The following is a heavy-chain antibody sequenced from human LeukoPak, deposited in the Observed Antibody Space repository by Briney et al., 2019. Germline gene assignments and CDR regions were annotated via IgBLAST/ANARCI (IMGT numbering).Heavy chain of an antibody. J-gene: IGHJ4*01. D-gene: IGHD2-15*01. Sequence: LETLSLTCTVSGGSISSSNYYWGWVRQPPGKGLEWIGSIYYSGTTYYNTSLKSRVTMSVDTSKNQFHLKLTSVTAADTAVYYCASGGTCSALCLGNYWGQGTLVTVSS. CDR1: GGSISSSNYY. V-gene: IGHV4-39*01. CDR2: IYYSGTT. CDR3: ASGGTCSALCLGNY.